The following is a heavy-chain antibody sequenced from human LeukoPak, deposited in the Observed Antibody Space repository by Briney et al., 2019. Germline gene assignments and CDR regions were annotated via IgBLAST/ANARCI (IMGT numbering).Heavy chain of an antibody. Sequence: GGSLRLSCAASGFTFSSYAMSWVRQAPGKGLEWVGRIRSKANSYATAYAASVKGRFTISRDDSKNTAYLQMNSLKTEDTAVYYCTRAGRYYDPFDYWGQGTLVTVSS. CDR3: TRAGRYYDPFDY. V-gene: IGHV3-73*01. CDR1: GFTFSSYA. CDR2: IRSKANSYAT. J-gene: IGHJ4*02. D-gene: IGHD3-22*01.